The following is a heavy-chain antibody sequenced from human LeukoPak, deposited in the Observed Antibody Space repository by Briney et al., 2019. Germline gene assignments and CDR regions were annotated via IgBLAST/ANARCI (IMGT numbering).Heavy chain of an antibody. CDR3: AREAPGWYSSSWFDY. CDR1: GFTFSSYW. V-gene: IGHV3-7*03. J-gene: IGHJ4*02. Sequence: PGGSLRLSCAASGFTFSSYWMSWVRQAPGKGLEWVANIKQDGSEKYYVDSVKGRFTISRDNAKNSLCLQMNSLRAEDTAVYYCAREAPGWYSSSWFDYWGQGTLVTVSS. CDR2: IKQDGSEK. D-gene: IGHD6-13*01.